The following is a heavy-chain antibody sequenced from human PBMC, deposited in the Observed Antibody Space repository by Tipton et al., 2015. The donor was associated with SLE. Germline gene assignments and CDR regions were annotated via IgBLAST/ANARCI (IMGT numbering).Heavy chain of an antibody. D-gene: IGHD6-13*01. CDR3: AREVASSSWYDG. CDR1: GFTFSSYA. Sequence: SLRLSCAASGFTFSSYAMHWVRQAPGKGLEWVAVISYDGSNKYYADSVKGRFTISRDNSKNTLYLQMNSLRAEDTAVYYCAREVASSSWYDGWGQGTLVTVSS. J-gene: IGHJ4*02. CDR2: ISYDGSNK. V-gene: IGHV3-30*14.